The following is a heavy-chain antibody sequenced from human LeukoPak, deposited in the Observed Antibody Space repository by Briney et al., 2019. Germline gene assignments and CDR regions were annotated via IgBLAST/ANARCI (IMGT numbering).Heavy chain of an antibody. CDR3: AKALIVVVVAATPFDY. Sequence: GGSLRLSCAASGFTFRNYWMSWVRQAPGKGLEWVANIHQDGSQKYFVGSVKGRFTTSRDNAKNSLYLQMNSLRAEDTAVYYCAKALIVVVVAATPFDYWGQGTLVTVSS. J-gene: IGHJ4*02. CDR1: GFTFRNYW. CDR2: IHQDGSQK. V-gene: IGHV3-7*01. D-gene: IGHD2-15*01.